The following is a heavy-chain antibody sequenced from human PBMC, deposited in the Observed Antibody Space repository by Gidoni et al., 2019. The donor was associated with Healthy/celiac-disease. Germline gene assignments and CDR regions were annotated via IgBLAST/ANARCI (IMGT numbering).Heavy chain of an antibody. J-gene: IGHJ3*02. V-gene: IGHV3-15*01. D-gene: IGHD3-3*01. CDR3: TTATIVGVVDAFDI. Sequence: EVQLVESGGGLVKPGGSLSLSCAASGFTFRNACMSWVRQAQGKGLEWVGRIKSKTDGGKTEYAAPVKGRFTISRDDSKNTLYLQMNSLKTEDTAVYYCTTATIVGVVDAFDIWGQGTMVTVSS. CDR1: GFTFRNAC. CDR2: IKSKTDGGKT.